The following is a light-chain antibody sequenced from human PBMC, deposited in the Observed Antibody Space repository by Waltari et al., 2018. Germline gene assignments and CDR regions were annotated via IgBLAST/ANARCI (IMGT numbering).Light chain of an antibody. Sequence: DIQMTQSPSSLSASVGDRVTITCRASQDISDSLAWYQQKPGKVPKLLIFDASTLQSGVPSRFRGGGSGTDFTLTITRLQPEDVSTYYCQKYDYAPLTFGQGTKVEVK. CDR2: DAS. CDR1: QDISDS. J-gene: IGKJ1*01. V-gene: IGKV1-27*01. CDR3: QKYDYAPLT.